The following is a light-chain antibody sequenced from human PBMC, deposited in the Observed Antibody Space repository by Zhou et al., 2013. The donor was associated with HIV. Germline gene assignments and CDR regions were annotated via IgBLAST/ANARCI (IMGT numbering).Light chain of an antibody. J-gene: IGKJ4*01. CDR1: QSVSSGY. CDR3: QQYGSSPPLT. V-gene: IGKV3-20*01. CDR2: GAS. Sequence: EIVLTQSPGTLSLSPGERATLSCRASQSVSSGYLAWYQQKPGQAPRLLIYGASRRATGIPDRFSGSGSGTDFILTISRLEPEDFAVYYCQQYGSSPPLTFGGGTKVEIK.